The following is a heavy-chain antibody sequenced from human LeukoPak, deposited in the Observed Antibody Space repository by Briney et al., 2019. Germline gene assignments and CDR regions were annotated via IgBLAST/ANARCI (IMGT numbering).Heavy chain of an antibody. CDR1: GFTFSSYG. CDR2: ISSSSYI. Sequence: GGSLRLSCAASGFTFSSYGMHWVRQAPGKGLEWVSSISSSSYIYYADSVKGRFTISRDNTKNSLYLQMNSLRAEDTAVYYCARDSRWLGHDDYWGQGTLVTVSS. V-gene: IGHV3-21*01. D-gene: IGHD6-19*01. CDR3: ARDSRWLGHDDY. J-gene: IGHJ4*02.